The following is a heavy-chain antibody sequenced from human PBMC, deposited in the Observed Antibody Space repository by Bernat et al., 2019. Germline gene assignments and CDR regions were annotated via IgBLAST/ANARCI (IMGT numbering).Heavy chain of an antibody. D-gene: IGHD6-19*01. Sequence: QLQLQESGPGLVKPSETLSLTCTVSGGSISSSSYYWGWIRQPPGKGLEWIGSIYYSGSTYYNPPLKSRVTISVDTSKNQFSLKLSSVTAADTAVYYCARHREQWLVRPLSFDYWGQGTLVTVSS. J-gene: IGHJ4*02. CDR2: IYYSGST. CDR3: ARHREQWLVRPLSFDY. V-gene: IGHV4-39*01. CDR1: GGSISSSSYY.